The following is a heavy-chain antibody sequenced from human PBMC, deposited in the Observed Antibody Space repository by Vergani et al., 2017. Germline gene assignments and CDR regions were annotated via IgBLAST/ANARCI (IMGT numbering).Heavy chain of an antibody. CDR2: IYPGDSDT. J-gene: IGHJ4*02. CDR3: ARQQYDILTGYYYFDY. V-gene: IGHV5-51*01. D-gene: IGHD3-9*01. Sequence: EVQLVQSGADVKKPGESLNISCKGSGYSFTSYWIVWVRQMPGKGLGWIGIIYPGDSDTRYSPSFQGQVTISADKSISTAYLQWSCLKASDTAMYYCARQQYDILTGYYYFDYWGQGTLVTVSS. CDR1: GYSFTSYW.